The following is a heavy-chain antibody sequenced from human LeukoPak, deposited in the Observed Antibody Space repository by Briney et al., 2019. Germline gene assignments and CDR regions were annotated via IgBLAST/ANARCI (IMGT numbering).Heavy chain of an antibody. CDR3: ATSLTDVLLWFGELLPLGY. J-gene: IGHJ4*02. CDR1: GGSISSDHYY. CDR2: IYYSGST. V-gene: IGHV4-31*03. D-gene: IGHD3-10*01. Sequence: SETLSLTCTVSGGSISSDHYYWSWIRQHPGKGLEWIGYIYYSGSTYYNPSLESRVTISIDTSQNQFSLKLSSVTAADTAVYYCATSLTDVLLWFGELLPLGYWGQGTLVTVSS.